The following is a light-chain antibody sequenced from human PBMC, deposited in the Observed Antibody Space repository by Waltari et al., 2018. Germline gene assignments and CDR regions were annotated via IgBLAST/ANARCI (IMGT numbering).Light chain of an antibody. CDR2: KDS. Sequence: SSELTQPPAVSVSPGQTATITCSGPSLPFRYVSWYQQRPGQSPVMVIYKDSKRPSGIPERFSASTSGNTATLIISGTQAMDEAGYYCQTWFTTAAVFGGGTKLTVL. J-gene: IGLJ3*02. CDR1: SLPFRY. CDR3: QTWFTTAAV. V-gene: IGLV3-1*01.